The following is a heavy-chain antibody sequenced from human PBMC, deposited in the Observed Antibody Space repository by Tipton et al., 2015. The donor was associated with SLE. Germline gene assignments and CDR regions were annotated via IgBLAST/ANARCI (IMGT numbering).Heavy chain of an antibody. V-gene: IGHV4-39*07. Sequence: TLSLTCTVSGGSISSSSYHWAWIRQPPGKGLEWIGSIYYSGRSYYSPSLKSRVTMSVDTSKNQFSLQLNSVTPEDTAMYYCARGDWGPYYFDYWGQGTLVTVSS. CDR2: IYYSGRS. CDR1: GGSISSSSYH. CDR3: ARGDWGPYYFDY. D-gene: IGHD7-27*01. J-gene: IGHJ4*02.